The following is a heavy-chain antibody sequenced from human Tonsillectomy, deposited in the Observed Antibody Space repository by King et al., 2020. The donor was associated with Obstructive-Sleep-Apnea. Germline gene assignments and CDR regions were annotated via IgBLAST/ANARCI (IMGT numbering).Heavy chain of an antibody. D-gene: IGHD5-18*01. CDR2: IYYNGST. V-gene: IGHV4-31*03. CDR3: ARDRYSYGFD. J-gene: IGHJ4*02. CDR1: GGSISSGAYN. Sequence: QLQESGPGLVKPSQTLSLTCTVSGGSISSGAYNWNWIRQHPGKGLDWIGFIYYNGSTYYNPSLKSRVTISVETAKNQFSLKVRSVTAADTAVYYCARDRYSYGFDWGQGTVVIVSS.